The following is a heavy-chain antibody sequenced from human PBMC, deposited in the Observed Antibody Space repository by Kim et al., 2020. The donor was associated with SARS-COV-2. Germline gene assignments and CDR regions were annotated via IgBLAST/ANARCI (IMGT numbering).Heavy chain of an antibody. Sequence: NHTPHPRSPVTISVDTSKTQFSLKLSSVTAADTAVYYCARSIDYLAWFDPWGQGTLVTVSS. V-gene: IGHV4-59*01. CDR3: ARSIDYLAWFDP. J-gene: IGHJ5*02. D-gene: IGHD4-17*01.